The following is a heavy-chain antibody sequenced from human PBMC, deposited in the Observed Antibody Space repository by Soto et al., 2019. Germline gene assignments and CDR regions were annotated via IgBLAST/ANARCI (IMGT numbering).Heavy chain of an antibody. CDR2: ISSSSSYT. V-gene: IGHV3-11*05. CDR3: ARDQGSVGASDAFDI. CDR1: GFTFDEYA. D-gene: IGHD1-26*01. J-gene: IGHJ3*02. Sequence: GESLKISCAASGFTFDEYALTWVRQAPGKGLEWVSYISSSSSYTNYADSVKGRFTISRDNAKNSLYLQMNSLRAEDTAVYYCARDQGSVGASDAFDIWGQGTMVTVSS.